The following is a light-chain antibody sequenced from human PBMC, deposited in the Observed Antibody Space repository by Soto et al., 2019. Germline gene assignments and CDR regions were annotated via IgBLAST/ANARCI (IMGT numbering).Light chain of an antibody. CDR2: EVS. J-gene: IGLJ2*01. Sequence: QSALTQPASVSGSPGQSITISCTGTSSDVGGYNYVSWYQQHPGKAPKLMIYEVSNRPSRVSNRFSGSKSGNTASLTISGLQAEDEDDYYCSSYTSSSVVFGGGTKVTVL. CDR3: SSYTSSSVV. CDR1: SSDVGGYNY. V-gene: IGLV2-14*01.